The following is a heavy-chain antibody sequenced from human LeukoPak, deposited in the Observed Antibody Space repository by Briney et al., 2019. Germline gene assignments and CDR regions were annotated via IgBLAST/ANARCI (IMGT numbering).Heavy chain of an antibody. J-gene: IGHJ4*02. CDR2: IYYSGST. CDR3: ARGSWFGELLIGFDY. D-gene: IGHD3-10*01. CDR1: GGSISSSSYY. Sequence: SETLSLTCTVSGGSISSSSYYWGWIRQPPGKGLEWIGYIYYSGSTNYNPSLKSRVTISVDTSKNQFSLKLSSVTAADTAVYYCARGSWFGELLIGFDYWGQGTLVTVSS. V-gene: IGHV4-61*05.